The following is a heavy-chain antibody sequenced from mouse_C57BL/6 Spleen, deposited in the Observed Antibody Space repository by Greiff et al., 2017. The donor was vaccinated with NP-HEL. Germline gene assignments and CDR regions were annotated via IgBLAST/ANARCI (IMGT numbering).Heavy chain of an antibody. CDR1: GYSITSGYY. Sequence: EVKLMESGPGLVKPSQSLSLTCSVTGYSITSGYYWNWIRQFPGNKLEWMGYISYDGSNNYNPSLKNRISITRDTSKNQFFLKLNSVTTEDTATYYCARGVLYWYFDVWGTGTTVTVSS. CDR3: ARGVLYWYFDV. CDR2: ISYDGSN. V-gene: IGHV3-6*01. J-gene: IGHJ1*03.